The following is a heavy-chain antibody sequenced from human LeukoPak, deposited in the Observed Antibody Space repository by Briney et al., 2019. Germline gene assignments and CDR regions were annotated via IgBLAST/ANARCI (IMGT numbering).Heavy chain of an antibody. V-gene: IGHV1-2*02. CDR3: ATQRGSYRWGTDFDY. Sequence: ASVKVFCKASGYTFTGYYMHWVRHAPGQGLEWMGWINPNSGDTKYAQNFQGRVTMTRDTSISTAYMELSRLRSDDTAVYYCATQRGSYRWGTDFDYWGQGTLVTVSS. J-gene: IGHJ4*02. D-gene: IGHD3-16*01. CDR2: INPNSGDT. CDR1: GYTFTGYY.